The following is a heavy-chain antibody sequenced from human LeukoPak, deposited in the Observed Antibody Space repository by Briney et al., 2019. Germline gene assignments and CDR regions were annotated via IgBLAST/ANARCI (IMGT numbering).Heavy chain of an antibody. D-gene: IGHD3-16*02. CDR1: GYTFTSYG. Sequence: ASVKLSCKASGYTFTSYGISWVRQAPGQGLEWMGWISAYYGNTTYAQKLQGRVTMTTDTSTSTAYMELRSLRSDDTAVYYCARAGPRDPVYDYVWGSYRSYYFDYWGQGTLVTVSS. V-gene: IGHV1-18*01. CDR2: ISAYYGNT. CDR3: ARAGPRDPVYDYVWGSYRSYYFDY. J-gene: IGHJ4*02.